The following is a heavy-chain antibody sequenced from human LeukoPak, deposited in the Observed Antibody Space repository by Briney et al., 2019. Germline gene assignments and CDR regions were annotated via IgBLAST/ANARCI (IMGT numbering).Heavy chain of an antibody. CDR2: INHSGST. J-gene: IGHJ5*02. CDR3: AREEIRSWFDP. D-gene: IGHD5-24*01. V-gene: IGHV4-34*01. CDR1: GGSFSDYF. Sequence: SETLSLTCAVYGGSFSDYFWSWIRQPPGKGLEWIGEINHSGSTNYNPSLKSRVTISVDTSKNQFSLKLSSVTAADTAVYYCAREEIRSWFDPWGQGTLVTVSS.